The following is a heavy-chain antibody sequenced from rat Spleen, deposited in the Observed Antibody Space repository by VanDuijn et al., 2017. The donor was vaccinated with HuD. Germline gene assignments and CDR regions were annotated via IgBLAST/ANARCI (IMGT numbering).Heavy chain of an antibody. Sequence: EVQLVESGGGLVQPGRSLKLSCAASGFTFSDYYMAWVRQAPKKGLEWVASISYEGSSTYYGASVKGRFTISRDNPRSTLYLQMNSLRSEDTATYYYASLSGYASNWFAYWGQGTLVTVSS. V-gene: IGHV5-22*01. CDR2: ISYEGSST. J-gene: IGHJ3*01. CDR3: ASLSGYASNWFAY. D-gene: IGHD4-3*01. CDR1: GFTFSDYY.